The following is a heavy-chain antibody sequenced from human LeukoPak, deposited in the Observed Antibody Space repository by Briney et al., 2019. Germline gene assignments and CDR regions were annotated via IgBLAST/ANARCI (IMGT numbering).Heavy chain of an antibody. CDR1: GGTFSSYA. CDR3: ALTYYDSSGYLDY. V-gene: IGHV1-69*04. Sequence: SVKVSCKAPGGTFSSYAISWVRQAPGQGLEWMGRIIPIFGIANYAQKFQGRVTITADKSTSTAYMELSSLRSEDTAVYYCALTYYDSSGYLDYWGQGTLVTVSS. J-gene: IGHJ4*02. CDR2: IIPIFGIA. D-gene: IGHD3-22*01.